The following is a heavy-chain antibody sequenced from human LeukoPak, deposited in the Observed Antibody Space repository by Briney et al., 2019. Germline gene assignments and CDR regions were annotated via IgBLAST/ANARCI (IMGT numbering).Heavy chain of an antibody. CDR3: ARARGSYSFAY. V-gene: IGHV3-11*01. CDR2: ISSSSSTM. D-gene: IGHD1-26*01. J-gene: IGHJ4*02. Sequence: GGSLRLSCAASGFTFSDYYMGWIRQAPGKGLEWVSHISSSSSTMYYADSVKGRFTISRDNAKNSLYLQMNSLRVEDTAVYYCARARGSYSFAYWGQGTLVTVSS. CDR1: GFTFSDYY.